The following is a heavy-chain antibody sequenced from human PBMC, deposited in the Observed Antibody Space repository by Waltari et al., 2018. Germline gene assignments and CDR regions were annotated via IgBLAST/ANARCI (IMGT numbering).Heavy chain of an antibody. CDR3: AREVPAMDLRYYYYYYMDV. Sequence: QVQLQESGPGLVKPSQTLSLTCPVSGGSISSGSYYWSWIRPPAGKGLEWIGRIYTSGSTNYNPSLKSRVTISVDTSKNQFSLKLSSVTAADTAVYYCAREVPAMDLRYYYYYYMDVWGKGTTVTISS. J-gene: IGHJ6*03. CDR1: GGSISSGSYY. V-gene: IGHV4-61*02. CDR2: IYTSGST. D-gene: IGHD5-18*01.